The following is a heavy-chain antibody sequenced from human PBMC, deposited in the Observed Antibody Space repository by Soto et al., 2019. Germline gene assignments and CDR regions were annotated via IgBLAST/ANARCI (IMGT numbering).Heavy chain of an antibody. CDR3: ARGALLDLHNYFALDV. CDR2: IIPHFGPA. D-gene: IGHD3-10*01. CDR1: GDSFNNDG. Sequence: QVQLVQSGAEVKKPGSSVKVSCKASGDSFNNDGVNWVRQAPGQGLEWVGGIIPHFGPAKYPQKFQGRATITADTTTNTVFMELLSLTSDDTAIYYCARGALLDLHNYFALDVWGQGTSVTVSS. V-gene: IGHV1-69*06. J-gene: IGHJ6*02.